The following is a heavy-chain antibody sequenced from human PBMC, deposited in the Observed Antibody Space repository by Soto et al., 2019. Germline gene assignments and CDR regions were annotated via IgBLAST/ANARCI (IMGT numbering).Heavy chain of an antibody. CDR1: GGSISNYY. V-gene: IGHV4-59*01. CDR2: IYNSGNT. CDR3: ATFIAARPS. J-gene: IGHJ5*02. Sequence: PSETLSLTCTVPGGSISNYYWSWLRQPPGKGLEWIGYIYNSGNTTYNPSLESRVTMSVDTSKNHFSLKLASVTTADTAVYYCATFIAARPSWGQGTLVTVSS. D-gene: IGHD6-6*01.